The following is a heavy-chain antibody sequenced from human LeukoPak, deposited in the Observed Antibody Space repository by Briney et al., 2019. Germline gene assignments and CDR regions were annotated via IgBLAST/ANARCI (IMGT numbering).Heavy chain of an antibody. V-gene: IGHV1-69*05. Sequence: SVKVSCKASGGTFSSYAISWVRQAPGQGLEWMGGIIPIFGTANYAQKFQGRVTITTDESTSTAYMELSSLRSEDTAVYYCARAGQLVYSWSDPWGQGTLVTVSS. D-gene: IGHD6-6*01. J-gene: IGHJ5*02. CDR1: GGTFSSYA. CDR2: IIPIFGTA. CDR3: ARAGQLVYSWSDP.